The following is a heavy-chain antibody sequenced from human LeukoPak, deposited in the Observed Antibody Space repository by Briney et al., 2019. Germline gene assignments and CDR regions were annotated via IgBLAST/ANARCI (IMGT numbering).Heavy chain of an antibody. Sequence: GGSLRLSCAASGFTFSSYGMHWVRQAPGKGLEWVAVISCEGSNKYYADSVKGRFTISRDNSKNTLYLQMNSLRAEDTAVYYCAKGIKLGYWGQGTLVTVSS. CDR2: ISCEGSNK. V-gene: IGHV3-30*18. CDR1: GFTFSSYG. J-gene: IGHJ4*02. CDR3: AKGIKLGY. D-gene: IGHD5-18*01.